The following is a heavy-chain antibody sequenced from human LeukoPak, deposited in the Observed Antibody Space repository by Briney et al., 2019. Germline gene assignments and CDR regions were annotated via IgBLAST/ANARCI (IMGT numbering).Heavy chain of an antibody. Sequence: SVKGRFTISRDNAKNSLYLQMNSLRAADTAVYYCAKDNTPEQLPHDYWGQGTLVIVSS. J-gene: IGHJ4*02. V-gene: IGHV3-21*01. CDR3: AKDNTPEQLPHDY. D-gene: IGHD1/OR15-1a*01.